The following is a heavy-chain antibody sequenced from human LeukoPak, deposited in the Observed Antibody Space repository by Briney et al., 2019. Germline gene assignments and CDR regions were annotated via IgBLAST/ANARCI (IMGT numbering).Heavy chain of an antibody. Sequence: PGRSLRLSCAASGFTFSSYGMHWVRQAPGKGLEWVAVISYDGSNKYSADSVKGRFTISRDNSKNTLYLQMNSLRAEDTAVYYCARWSDGWEFDYWGQGTLVSVSS. V-gene: IGHV3-30*03. D-gene: IGHD5-24*01. J-gene: IGHJ4*02. CDR3: ARWSDGWEFDY. CDR2: ISYDGSNK. CDR1: GFTFSSYG.